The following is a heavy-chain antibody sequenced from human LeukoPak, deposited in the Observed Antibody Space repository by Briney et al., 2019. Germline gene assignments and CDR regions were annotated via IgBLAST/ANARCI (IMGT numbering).Heavy chain of an antibody. J-gene: IGHJ4*02. CDR1: GGSICNSY. V-gene: IGHV4-59*01. D-gene: IGHD6-13*01. CDR3: ARKASTIAAVLDF. Sequence: SETLSLTCTVSGGSICNSYGSWIRQPPGKGLEWIGYIYSSGSANYNPSLKSRVTISVDTSKNQFSLKLNSVTAADTAVYYCARKASTIAAVLDFWGQGTLVTVSS. CDR2: IYSSGSA.